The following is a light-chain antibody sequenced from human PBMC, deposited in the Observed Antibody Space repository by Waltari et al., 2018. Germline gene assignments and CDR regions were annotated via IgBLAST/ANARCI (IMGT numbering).Light chain of an antibody. J-gene: IGKJ4*01. V-gene: IGKV3-20*01. CDR3: QQYGSSPLS. CDR2: GGS. Sequence: ESVLTQSPGTLSLSPGERATLSCRASQSISSYLAWYQQKPGQAPRLLIYGGSSRATGIPDRFSGSGSGTDFTLTISRLEPEDFAVYYCQQYGSSPLSCGGGTKVEI. CDR1: QSISSY.